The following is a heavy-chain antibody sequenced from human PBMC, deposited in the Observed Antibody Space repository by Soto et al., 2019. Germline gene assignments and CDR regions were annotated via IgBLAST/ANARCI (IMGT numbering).Heavy chain of an antibody. CDR1: GFNFDNYG. CDR2: ITYDGSFQ. Sequence: VGSLRLSCQASGFNFDNYGMHWVRQAPGKGLEWVAVITYDGSFQYYADSVKGRFTISRDNSKNTLFLHLNTLKPEDTAVYHCAKDRVGGTFYTPLGFWGQGTLVTVSS. J-gene: IGHJ4*02. D-gene: IGHD1-26*01. CDR3: AKDRVGGTFYTPLGF. V-gene: IGHV3-30*18.